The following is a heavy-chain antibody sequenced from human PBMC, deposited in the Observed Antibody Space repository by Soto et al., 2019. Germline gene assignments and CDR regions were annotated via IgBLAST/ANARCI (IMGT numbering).Heavy chain of an antibody. CDR1: GFTVSSNY. Sequence: PWGSLRLSCAASGFTVSSNYMSWVRQAPGKGLEWVSIIYSGGSTYYADSVKGRFTISRDNSKNTLYLQMNSLRAEDTAVYYCARFYYDSSGYLPSPYYYYYGMDVWGQGTTVTVSS. V-gene: IGHV3-66*01. D-gene: IGHD3-22*01. J-gene: IGHJ6*02. CDR3: ARFYYDSSGYLPSPYYYYYGMDV. CDR2: IYSGGST.